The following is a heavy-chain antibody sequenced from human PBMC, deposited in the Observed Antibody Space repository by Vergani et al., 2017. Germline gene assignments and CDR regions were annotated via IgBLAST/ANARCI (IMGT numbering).Heavy chain of an antibody. CDR2: INPSGGST. V-gene: IGHV1-46*01. CDR1: GYTFTSYY. CDR3: AREWRGVGYCSSTSCPDAFDI. J-gene: IGHJ3*02. Sequence: QVQLVQSGAEVKKPGASVKVSCKASGYTFTSYYMHWVRQAPGQGLEWMGIINPSGGSTSYAQTFQGRVTMTRDTSTSTVYMELSSLRSEDTAVYYCAREWRGVGYCSSTSCPDAFDIWGQGTMVTVSS. D-gene: IGHD2-2*01.